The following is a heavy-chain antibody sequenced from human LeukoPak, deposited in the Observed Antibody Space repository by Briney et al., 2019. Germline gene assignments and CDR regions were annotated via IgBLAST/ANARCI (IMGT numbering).Heavy chain of an antibody. CDR1: GYTFTGYY. V-gene: IGHV1-2*02. D-gene: IGHD3-3*01. CDR2: INPNSGGT. Sequence: GASVKVSCKASGYTFTGYYMHWVRQAPGQGLEWMGWINPNSGGTNYAQKFQGRVTMTRDTSISTAYMGLSRLRSDDTAVYYCARDGPPTYYDFWSGHNWFDPWGQGTLVTVSS. CDR3: ARDGPPTYYDFWSGHNWFDP. J-gene: IGHJ5*02.